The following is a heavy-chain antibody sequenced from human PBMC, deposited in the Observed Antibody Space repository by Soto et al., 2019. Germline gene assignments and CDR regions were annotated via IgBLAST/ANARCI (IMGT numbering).Heavy chain of an antibody. V-gene: IGHV3-30-3*01. Sequence: GGSLRLCCAASGFTFSSYAMHWVRQAPGKGLEWVAVISYDGSNKYYADSVKGRFTISRDNSKNTLYLQMNSLRAEDTAVYYCARERNYYDSSGYYYAFDYWGQGTLVTVSS. CDR3: ARERNYYDSSGYYYAFDY. D-gene: IGHD3-22*01. J-gene: IGHJ4*02. CDR1: GFTFSSYA. CDR2: ISYDGSNK.